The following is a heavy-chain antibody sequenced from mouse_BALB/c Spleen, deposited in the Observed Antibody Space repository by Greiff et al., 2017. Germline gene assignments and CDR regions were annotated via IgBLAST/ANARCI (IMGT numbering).Heavy chain of an antibody. V-gene: IGHV5-6-3*01. CDR2: INSNGGST. CDR1: GFTFSSYG. D-gene: IGHD2-1*01. Sequence: EVQGVESGGGLVQPGGSLKLSCAASGFTFSSYGMSWVRQTPDKRLELVATINSNGGSTYYPDSVKGRFTISRDNAKNTLYLQMSSLKSEDTAMYYCARDGNGFAYWGQGTLVTVSA. CDR3: ARDGNGFAY. J-gene: IGHJ3*01.